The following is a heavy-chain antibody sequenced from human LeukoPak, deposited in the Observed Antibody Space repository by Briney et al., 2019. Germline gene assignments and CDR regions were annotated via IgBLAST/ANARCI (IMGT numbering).Heavy chain of an antibody. J-gene: IGHJ4*02. D-gene: IGHD3-3*01. CDR2: ISSSTTTI. V-gene: IGHV3-48*01. CDR1: GFIFSDYA. CDR3: ASGYDFSSGSKRGFDN. Sequence: GGSLRLSCAASGFIFSDYAMNWVRQAQGKGLEWIPYISSSTTTIYYADSVKGRFTISRDNAKSSLFLQMNSLRAEDTAVYYCASGYDFSSGSKRGFDNWGQGTRVTVSS.